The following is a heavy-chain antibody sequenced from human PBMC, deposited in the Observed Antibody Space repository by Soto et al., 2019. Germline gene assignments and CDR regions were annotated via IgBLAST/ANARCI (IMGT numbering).Heavy chain of an antibody. CDR3: ARDSPPVDY. J-gene: IGHJ4*02. V-gene: IGHV1-18*01. Sequence: QVQLVQSGAEVKKPGASVKVSCKASGYTFTSYGISWVRQAPGQGLEWMGWISAYNGNTKNAQKLQGRVTMTTDTPTSTDYMELRSRRSDDTAVYSSARDSPPVDYWGQGTLVTVSS. CDR2: ISAYNGNT. CDR1: GYTFTSYG.